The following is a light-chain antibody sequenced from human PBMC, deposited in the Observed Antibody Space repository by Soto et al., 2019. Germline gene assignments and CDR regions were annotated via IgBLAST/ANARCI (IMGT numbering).Light chain of an antibody. CDR3: GTWDSSLSASYV. J-gene: IGLJ1*01. CDR1: SSNIGNNY. V-gene: IGLV1-51*01. CDR2: DNN. Sequence: QSFLTQPPSVSAAPGQKVTIACSGSSSNIGNNYVSWYQQLPGTAPKLLIYDNNKRPSGIPDRFSGSKSGTSATLGITGLQTGDEADYYCGTWDSSLSASYVFGTGTKVTVL.